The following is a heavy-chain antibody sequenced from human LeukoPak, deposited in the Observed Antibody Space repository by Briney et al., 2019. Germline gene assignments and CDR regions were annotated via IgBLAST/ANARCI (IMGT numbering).Heavy chain of an antibody. D-gene: IGHD2-15*01. V-gene: IGHV5-51*01. CDR1: GYSFITYW. J-gene: IGHJ4*02. CDR2: SYPGESDT. CDR3: TGIGRFQPSCSGGACYFDS. Sequence: GESLKISCKVSGYSFITYWIGWVRQMPGKGLERMGISYPGESDTRYSPSFQGQVTTSPDKSISTAYLQWSSLKASDTAMYYCTGIGRFQPSCSGGACYFDSWGQGTLVTVSS.